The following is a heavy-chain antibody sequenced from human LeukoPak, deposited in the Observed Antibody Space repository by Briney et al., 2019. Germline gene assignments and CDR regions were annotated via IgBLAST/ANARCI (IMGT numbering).Heavy chain of an antibody. D-gene: IGHD5-18*01. CDR2: ISSSSSTI. J-gene: IGHJ4*02. Sequence: PGGSLRLSCAASGFTFSSYSMNWVRQAPGKGLEWVSYISSSSSTIYYADSVKGRFTISRDNAKNSLYLQMNSLRAEDTAVYYCAKVAGYSYVGVYYFDYWGQGTLVTVSS. CDR1: GFTFSSYS. CDR3: AKVAGYSYVGVYYFDY. V-gene: IGHV3-48*01.